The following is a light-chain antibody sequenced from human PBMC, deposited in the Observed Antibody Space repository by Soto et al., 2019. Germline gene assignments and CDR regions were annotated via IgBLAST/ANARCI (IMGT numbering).Light chain of an antibody. Sequence: AIRMTQSPSSFSASTGDRVTITCRASQGISSYLAWYQQKPGKAPKLLIYAASTLQSGVPSRFSGSGSGTDFTLTISSLQPEDFATYYCQQANSPYTFGQGTKLEIK. CDR3: QQANSPYT. CDR1: QGISSY. J-gene: IGKJ2*01. CDR2: AAS. V-gene: IGKV1-8*01.